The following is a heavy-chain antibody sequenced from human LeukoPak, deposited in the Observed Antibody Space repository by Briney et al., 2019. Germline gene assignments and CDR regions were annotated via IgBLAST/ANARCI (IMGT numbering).Heavy chain of an antibody. J-gene: IGHJ4*02. CDR1: GFTFSSYG. CDR3: AKDRGFLEWLPDY. Sequence: GGSLRLSCAASGFTFSSYGMHWVRQAPGKGLEWVAFIRYDGSNKCYADSVKGRFTISRDNSKNTLYLQMNSLRAEDTAVYYCAKDRGFLEWLPDYWGQGTLVTVSS. CDR2: IRYDGSNK. V-gene: IGHV3-30*02. D-gene: IGHD3-3*01.